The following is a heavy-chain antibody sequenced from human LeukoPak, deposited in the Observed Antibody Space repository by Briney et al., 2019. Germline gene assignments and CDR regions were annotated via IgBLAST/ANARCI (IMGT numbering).Heavy chain of an antibody. V-gene: IGHV1-2*02. CDR2: INPKNGGT. CDR1: GYTCTGYY. J-gene: IGHJ5*02. D-gene: IGHD4-17*01. CDR3: ARDRGTTVTTYWFDP. Sequence: ASVKVSCKASGYTCTGYYMHWVRPAPGQGLEWVGWINPKNGGTNYAQKFQGRVTMTRDTYISTAYMELSRLRSDDTAVYYCARDRGTTVTTYWFDPWGQGTLVTVSS.